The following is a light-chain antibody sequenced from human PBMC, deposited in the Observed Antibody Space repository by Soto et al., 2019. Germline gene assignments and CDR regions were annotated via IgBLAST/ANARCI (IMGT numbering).Light chain of an antibody. Sequence: QSGLTHPASVSGSPGQSITISCTGTRSDLGGYKYVSWYQQHPGKATKLMIYEVSNRPSGVANRFSGSKSGNTASLTISGLHAVDEADYYCNSYTDINAIHVFGTAPKV. CDR1: RSDLGGYKY. CDR2: EVS. V-gene: IGLV2-14*01. CDR3: NSYTDINAIHV. J-gene: IGLJ1*01.